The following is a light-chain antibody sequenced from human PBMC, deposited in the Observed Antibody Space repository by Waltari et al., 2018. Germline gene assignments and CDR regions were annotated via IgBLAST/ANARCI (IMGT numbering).Light chain of an antibody. V-gene: IGLV2-23*03. CDR1: NSNVGSYNL. Sequence: QSALTQPASVSGSPGQSITISCTGFNSNVGSYNLVSWYQKHPGKAPKHLIYEGNRRPSGVSNRFSGSKSDNTASLTRSGLQAEDEADYYCCSNVGSSVFFGGGTKLTVL. CDR2: EGN. J-gene: IGLJ2*01. CDR3: CSNVGSSVF.